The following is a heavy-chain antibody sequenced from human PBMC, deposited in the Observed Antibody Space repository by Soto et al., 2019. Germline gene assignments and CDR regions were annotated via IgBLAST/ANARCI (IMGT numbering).Heavy chain of an antibody. CDR2: INPNSGST. V-gene: IGHV1-2*04. CDR1: GYTFTGYY. CDR3: ARPLAAFDAFDI. Sequence: ASVKVSCKASGYTFTGYYMHWVRQAPGQGLEWMGWINPNSGSTNYAQKLQGWVTMTRDTSISTAYMELSRLRSDDTAVYYCARPLAAFDAFDIWGQGTMVTVSS. D-gene: IGHD6-25*01. J-gene: IGHJ3*02.